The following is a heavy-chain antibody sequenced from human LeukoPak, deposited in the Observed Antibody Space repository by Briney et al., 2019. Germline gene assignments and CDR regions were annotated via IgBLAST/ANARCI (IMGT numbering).Heavy chain of an antibody. CDR3: AREPHPIRYDSKEFWFDP. J-gene: IGHJ5*02. CDR2: IYYSGST. V-gene: IGHV4-39*07. D-gene: IGHD3-22*01. CDR1: GGSISSSSYY. Sequence: SETLSLTCTVSGGSISSSSYYWGWIRQPPGKGLEWIGSIYYSGSTYYNPSLKSRVTISVDTSKNQFSLKLSSVTAADTAVYYCAREPHPIRYDSKEFWFDPWGQGTLVTVSS.